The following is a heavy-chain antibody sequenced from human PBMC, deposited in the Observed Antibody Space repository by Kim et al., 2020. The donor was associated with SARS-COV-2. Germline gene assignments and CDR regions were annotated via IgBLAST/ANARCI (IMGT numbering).Heavy chain of an antibody. V-gene: IGHV4-39*01. J-gene: IGHJ3*02. CDR1: GGSISSSSYY. CDR3: ARPNYGSGSSFDAFDI. D-gene: IGHD3-10*01. Sequence: SETLSLTCTVSGGSISSSSYYWGWIRQPPGKGLEWIGSIYYSGSTYYNPSLKSRVTISVDTSKNQFSLKLSSVTAADTAVYYCARPNYGSGSSFDAFDIWGQGTMVTVSS. CDR2: IYYSGST.